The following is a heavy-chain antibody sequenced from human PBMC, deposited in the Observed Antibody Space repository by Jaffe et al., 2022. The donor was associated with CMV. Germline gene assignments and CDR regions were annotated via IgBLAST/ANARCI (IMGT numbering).Heavy chain of an antibody. CDR3: AKLGTWGLLRADGFDY. V-gene: IGHV3-23*01. D-gene: IGHD2-15*01. J-gene: IGHJ4*02. CDR2: ISGSGGST. Sequence: EVQLLESGGGLVQPGGSLRLSCAASGFTFSSYAMSWVRQAPGKGLEWVSAISGSGGSTYYADSVKGRFTISRDNSKNTLYLQMNSLRAEDTAVYYCAKLGTWGLLRADGFDYWGQGTLVTVSS. CDR1: GFTFSSYA.